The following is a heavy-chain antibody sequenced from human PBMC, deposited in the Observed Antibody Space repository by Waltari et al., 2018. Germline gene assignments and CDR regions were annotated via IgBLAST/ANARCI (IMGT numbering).Heavy chain of an antibody. V-gene: IGHV3-23*01. Sequence: EVQLLESGGGLVQPGGSLRLSCAASGSTFSRYAMSWVRQATGKGTGWVSAISGSGGSTYYADSVKGRFTISRDNSKNTLYLQMNSLRAEDTAVYYCAKVWHYDSSGPNYYYYGMDVWGQGTTVTVSS. CDR2: ISGSGGST. CDR1: GSTFSRYA. CDR3: AKVWHYDSSGPNYYYYGMDV. D-gene: IGHD3-22*01. J-gene: IGHJ6*02.